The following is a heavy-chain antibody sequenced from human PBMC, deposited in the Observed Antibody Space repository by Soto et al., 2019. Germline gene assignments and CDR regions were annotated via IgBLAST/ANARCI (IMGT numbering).Heavy chain of an antibody. V-gene: IGHV4-59*01. CDR1: GAYLSTDY. J-gene: IGHJ4*02. Sequence: QVQLQESGPGLVRPSETLSLTCTVSGAYLSTDYWSWIRQPPGKRPEWIGYIFNSGSTNQNPSLKSRVCISMDTSRNQFSLRLRSVTAADTAVYYCARTEYYKMGHEYWGPGTLVTVSS. D-gene: IGHD3-10*01. CDR3: ARTEYYKMGHEY. CDR2: IFNSGST.